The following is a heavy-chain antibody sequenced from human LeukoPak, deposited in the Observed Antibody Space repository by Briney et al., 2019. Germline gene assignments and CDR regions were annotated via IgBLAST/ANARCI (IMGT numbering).Heavy chain of an antibody. CDR1: GYGFASYW. J-gene: IGHJ6*02. CDR3: ARHPDCTRTSCYVDYYGIDV. D-gene: IGHD2-2*01. Sequence: GESLKISCKGSGYGFASYWVGWVRQLPGKGPEWIGVIYPGDSDTTYNPAFEGQVTISADKSISTTYLQWSSLKASDTAMYYCARHPDCTRTSCYVDYYGIDVWGQGTTVTVSS. CDR2: IYPGDSDT. V-gene: IGHV5-51*01.